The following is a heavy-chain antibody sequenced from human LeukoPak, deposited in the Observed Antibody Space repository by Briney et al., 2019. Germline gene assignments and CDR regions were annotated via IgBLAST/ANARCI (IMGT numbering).Heavy chain of an antibody. CDR3: AKNRGYCSGGSCSVIDY. D-gene: IGHD2-15*01. Sequence: GGSLRLSCAASGFTFSSYAMSWVRQAPGKGLGWVSAISGSGGSTYYADSVKGRFTISRDNSKNTLYLQMNSLRAEDTAVYYCAKNRGYCSGGSCSVIDYWGQGTLVTVSS. CDR1: GFTFSSYA. V-gene: IGHV3-23*01. J-gene: IGHJ4*02. CDR2: ISGSGGST.